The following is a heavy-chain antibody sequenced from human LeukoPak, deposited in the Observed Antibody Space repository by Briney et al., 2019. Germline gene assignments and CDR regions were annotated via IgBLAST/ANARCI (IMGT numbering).Heavy chain of an antibody. CDR1: GFTFKIYS. J-gene: IGHJ4*02. D-gene: IGHD3-10*01. CDR2: ISTSSSHM. V-gene: IGHV3-21*01. CDR3: ARDDTSAHFFDY. Sequence: PGGSLRLSCAASGFTFKIYSMNWVRQAPGKGLEWVSSISTSSSHMYYADSVKGRFTISRDNAKNSLYLQMNTLRAEDTAVYYCARDDTSAHFFDYWGQGTLVTVSS.